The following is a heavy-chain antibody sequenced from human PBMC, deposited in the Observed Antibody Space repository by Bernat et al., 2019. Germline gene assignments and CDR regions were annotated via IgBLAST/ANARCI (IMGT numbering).Heavy chain of an antibody. V-gene: IGHV1-69*01. J-gene: IGHJ3*02. CDR1: GGTFSSYA. D-gene: IGHD5-12*01. Sequence: QVQLVQSGAEVKKPGSSVKFSCKASGGTFSSYAISWVRQAPGQGLEWMGGIIPIFGTANYAQKFQGRVTITADESTSTAYMELSSLRSEDTAVYYCAREGYSGYEDHDAFDIWGQGTMVTVSS. CDR3: AREGYSGYEDHDAFDI. CDR2: IIPIFGTA.